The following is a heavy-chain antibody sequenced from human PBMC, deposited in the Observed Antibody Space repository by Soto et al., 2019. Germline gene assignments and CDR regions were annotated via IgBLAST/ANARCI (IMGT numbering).Heavy chain of an antibody. CDR2: INPSGGST. V-gene: IGHV1-46*03. J-gene: IGHJ4*02. Sequence: ASVKVSCKASGYTFTSYYMHWVRQAPGQGLEWMGIINPSGGSTSYAQKFQGRVTMTRDTSTSTVYMELSSLRSEDTAVYYCARRSEHYDSSGPIFDYWGQGTLVTVSS. CDR1: GYTFTSYY. CDR3: ARRSEHYDSSGPIFDY. D-gene: IGHD3-22*01.